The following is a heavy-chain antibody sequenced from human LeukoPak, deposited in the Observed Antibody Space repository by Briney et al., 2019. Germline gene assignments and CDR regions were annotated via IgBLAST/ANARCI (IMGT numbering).Heavy chain of an antibody. D-gene: IGHD6-19*01. V-gene: IGHV3-23*01. CDR3: AKLIAVAGTAFDY. CDR2: ISGSGGST. J-gene: IGHJ4*02. Sequence: PGGSLRLSCAASGFTFSSYAMSWVRQAPGKGLEWVSAISGSGGSTYYADSVKGRFTISRDDSKNTLYLQMNSLRAEDTAVYYCAKLIAVAGTAFDYWGQGTLVTVSS. CDR1: GFTFSSYA.